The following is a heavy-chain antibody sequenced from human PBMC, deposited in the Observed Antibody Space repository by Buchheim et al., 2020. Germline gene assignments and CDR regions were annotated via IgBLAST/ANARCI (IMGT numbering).Heavy chain of an antibody. J-gene: IGHJ6*02. CDR3: ASLFLTIFSETDGMDV. V-gene: IGHV3-48*01. CDR2: ISSSSSTI. CDR1: GFTFSSYS. Sequence: EVQLVESGGGLVQPGGSLRLSCAASGFTFSSYSMNWVRQAPGKGLEWVSYISSSSSTIYYADSVKGRFTISRDNAKNSLYLQMNSLRAEDTAVYYCASLFLTIFSETDGMDVWGQGTT. D-gene: IGHD3-9*01.